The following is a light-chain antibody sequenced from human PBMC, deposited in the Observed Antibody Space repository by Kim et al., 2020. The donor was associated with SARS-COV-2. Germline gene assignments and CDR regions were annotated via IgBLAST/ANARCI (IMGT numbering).Light chain of an antibody. J-gene: IGLJ1*01. CDR2: QNT. V-gene: IGLV3-1*01. CDR1: KLGDKY. CDR3: QAWDSSTNYV. Sequence: SYELTQPPSVSVSPGQTASITCSGDKLGDKYACWYQQKPGQSPLLVIYQNTKRPSGIPERFSGSNSGNTATLTISGTQAIDEADYYCQAWDSSTNYVFGT.